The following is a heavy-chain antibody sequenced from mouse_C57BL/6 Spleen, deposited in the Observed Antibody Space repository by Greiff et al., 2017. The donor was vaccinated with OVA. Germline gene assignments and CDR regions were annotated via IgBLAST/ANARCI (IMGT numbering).Heavy chain of an antibody. CDR2: IDPETGGT. J-gene: IGHJ3*01. D-gene: IGHD4-1*01. Sequence: VQLQQSGAELVRPGASVTLSCKASGYTFTDYEMHWVKQTPVHGLEWIGAIDPETGGTAYNQKFKGKAILTADKSSSTAYMELRSLTSEDSAVYYCTRYYNWDPFAYWGQGTLVTVSA. V-gene: IGHV1-15*01. CDR1: GYTFTDYE. CDR3: TRYYNWDPFAY.